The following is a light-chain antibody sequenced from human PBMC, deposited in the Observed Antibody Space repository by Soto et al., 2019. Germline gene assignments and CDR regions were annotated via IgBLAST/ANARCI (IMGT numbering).Light chain of an antibody. CDR1: SGHSSYA. J-gene: IGLJ3*02. CDR2: INSDGSH. V-gene: IGLV4-69*01. Sequence: PVLTQSPSASASLGASVKLTCTLSSGHSSYAIAWHQQQPEKGPRHLMKINSDGSHTKGDGIPDRFSGSSSGAERYLTISSLQSEDEADYYCQTWGTGYWVFGGGTKLTVL. CDR3: QTWGTGYWV.